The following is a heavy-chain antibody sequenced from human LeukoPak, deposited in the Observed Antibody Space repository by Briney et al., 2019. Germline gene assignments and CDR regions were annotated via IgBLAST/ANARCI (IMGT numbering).Heavy chain of an antibody. CDR2: ISAYNGNT. J-gene: IGHJ4*02. D-gene: IGHD2-15*01. Sequence: ASVKVSCKASGYTFTSYGISWVRQAPGQGLEWMGWISAYNGNTNYAQKLQGRVTMTTDTSTSTACMELRSLRSDDTAVYYCARDSARYCSGGSCYSNYWGQGTLVTVSS. CDR3: ARDSARYCSGGSCYSNY. CDR1: GYTFTSYG. V-gene: IGHV1-18*04.